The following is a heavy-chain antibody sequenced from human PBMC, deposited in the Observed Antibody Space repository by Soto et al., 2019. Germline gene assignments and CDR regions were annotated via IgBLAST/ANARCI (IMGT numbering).Heavy chain of an antibody. J-gene: IGHJ4*02. CDR1: GFTFNNYA. V-gene: IGHV3-23*01. CDR2: ISSTRNGVYK. CDR3: AKGDRPYCGAGSCYPTDH. Sequence: EVQLLESGGGVVQPGGSLRLSCAASGFTFNNYAMRWVRQAPGKGLEWVAGISSTRNGVYKYYSETGKGRFTIARDDSMNTLSLHMSCLRAEDTAVYFCAKGDRPYCGAGSCYPTDHWGQGTLVTVSS. D-gene: IGHD2-15*01.